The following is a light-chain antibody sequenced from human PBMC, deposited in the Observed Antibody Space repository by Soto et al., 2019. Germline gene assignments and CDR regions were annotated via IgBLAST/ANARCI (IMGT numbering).Light chain of an antibody. CDR3: ETWDSNTHV. CDR1: SGHSSYI. Sequence: QSVLTQSSSASASLGSSVKLTCTLSSGHSSYIIAWHQQQPGKAPRYLMKLEGSGSYNKGSGVPDRFSGSSSGADRYLTIANLQFEDEADYYCETWDSNTHVFGTGTKHTVL. J-gene: IGLJ1*01. CDR2: LEGSGSY. V-gene: IGLV4-60*02.